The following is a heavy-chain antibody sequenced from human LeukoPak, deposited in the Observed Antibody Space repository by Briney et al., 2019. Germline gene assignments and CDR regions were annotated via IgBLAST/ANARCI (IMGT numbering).Heavy chain of an antibody. D-gene: IGHD6-19*01. Sequence: GGSLRLSCAASGFTFSSYWMSWVRQAPGKGLEWVANIKQDGSEKYYVDSVKGRFTISRDNAKNSLYLQMNSLRAEDTAVYYCAKLYSSGWYYYYYYMDVWGKGTTVTVSS. J-gene: IGHJ6*03. CDR3: AKLYSSGWYYYYYYMDV. CDR2: IKQDGSEK. V-gene: IGHV3-7*01. CDR1: GFTFSSYW.